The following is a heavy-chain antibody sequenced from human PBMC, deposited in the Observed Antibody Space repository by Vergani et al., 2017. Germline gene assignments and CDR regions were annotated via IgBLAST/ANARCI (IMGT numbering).Heavy chain of an antibody. J-gene: IGHJ2*01. CDR1: GGSISSYN. CDR3: ARIVDPRWYFDL. V-gene: IGHV4-59*01. Sequence: QVQLQESGPGLVKPSETLSLTCTVSGGSISSYNWSWIRQPPGKGLEWIGYISYSGSTNYNPSLKSLVTISVDTSKNQFSRRLSSVTAADTAVYYCARIVDPRWYFDLWGRGTLVTVSS. D-gene: IGHD3-22*01. CDR2: ISYSGST.